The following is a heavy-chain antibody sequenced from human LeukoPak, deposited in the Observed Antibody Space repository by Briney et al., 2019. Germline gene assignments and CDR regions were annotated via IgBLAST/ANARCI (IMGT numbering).Heavy chain of an antibody. Sequence: PGGSLRLSCAASGFSFSTYEMNWARQAPGKGLEWLSYISSSGSTIYYADSVKGRFTISRDNAKNSLYLQMNSLRAEDTAVYYCARTDSSGYWYFDYWGQGTLVTVSS. CDR3: ARTDSSGYWYFDY. CDR1: GFSFSTYE. J-gene: IGHJ4*02. CDR2: ISSSGSTI. V-gene: IGHV3-48*03. D-gene: IGHD3-22*01.